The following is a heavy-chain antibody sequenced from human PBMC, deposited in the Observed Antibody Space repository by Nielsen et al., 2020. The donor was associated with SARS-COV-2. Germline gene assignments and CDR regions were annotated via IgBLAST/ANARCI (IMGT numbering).Heavy chain of an antibody. D-gene: IGHD6-13*01. V-gene: IGHV3-7*03. J-gene: IGHJ4*02. CDR1: GFIFSDYW. Sequence: GGSLRLSCAASGFIFSDYWMTWVRRAPGKGLEWVANIAPDEREKYYVDSVKGRFTISRDNAKNSLYLQMNSLRAEDTAVYYCARLGSSSWYFDYWGQGTLVTVSS. CDR3: ARLGSSSWYFDY. CDR2: IAPDEREK.